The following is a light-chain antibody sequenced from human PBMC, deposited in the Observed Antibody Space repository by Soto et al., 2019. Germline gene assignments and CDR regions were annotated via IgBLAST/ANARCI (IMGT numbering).Light chain of an antibody. J-gene: IGLJ1*01. CDR2: EVS. CDR3: SSYTSSSTFYV. CDR1: SSDVGGYNY. Sequence: QSVLTQPASVSGSPGQSITISCTGTSSDVGGYNYVSWYQQHPGKAPKLMIYEVSNRPSGVSNRFSGSKSGNTASLTISGLQAEDEADYYCSSYTSSSTFYVFGTGIKVTVL. V-gene: IGLV2-14*01.